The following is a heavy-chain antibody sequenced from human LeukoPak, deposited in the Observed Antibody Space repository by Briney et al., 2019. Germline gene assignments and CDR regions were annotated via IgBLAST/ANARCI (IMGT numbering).Heavy chain of an antibody. V-gene: IGHV3-13*01. CDR2: IGTAGDT. Sequence: GGSLRLSCAASGFTFSSYDMHWVRQATGKGLEWVSAIGTAGDTYYPGSVKGRFTITRENAKNSLYLQMNSLRAGDTAVYYCARQLGPNDAFDIWGQGTMGTASS. J-gene: IGHJ3*02. CDR3: ARQLGPNDAFDI. CDR1: GFTFSSYD. D-gene: IGHD5-24*01.